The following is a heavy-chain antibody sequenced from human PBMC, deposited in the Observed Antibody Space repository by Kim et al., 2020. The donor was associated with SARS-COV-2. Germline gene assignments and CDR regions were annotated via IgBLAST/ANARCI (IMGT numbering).Heavy chain of an antibody. D-gene: IGHD1-26*01. CDR2: IWYDGSNK. CDR3: ARKEGGSYFFDY. V-gene: IGHV3-33*01. J-gene: IGHJ4*02. Sequence: GGSLRLSCAASGFTFSSYGMHWVRQAPGKGLEWVAVIWYDGSNKYYADSVKGRFTISRDNSKNTLYLQMNSLRAEDTAVYYCARKEGGSYFFDYWGQGTLVTVSS. CDR1: GFTFSSYG.